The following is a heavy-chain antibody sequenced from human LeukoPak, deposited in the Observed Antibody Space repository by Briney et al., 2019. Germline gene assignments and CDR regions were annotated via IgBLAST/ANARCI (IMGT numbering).Heavy chain of an antibody. CDR2: IRYDGSYK. D-gene: IGHD6-6*01. CDR3: AREGVRAARDY. CDR1: GFTFNTYG. V-gene: IGHV3-30*02. J-gene: IGHJ4*02. Sequence: GGSLRLSCAASGFTFNTYGMHWVRQAPGKGLEWVAFIRYDGSYKKYVDSVMGRFTISRDNAKNSLYLQMNSLRVEDTAVYFCAREGVRAARDYWGQGTLVTVSS.